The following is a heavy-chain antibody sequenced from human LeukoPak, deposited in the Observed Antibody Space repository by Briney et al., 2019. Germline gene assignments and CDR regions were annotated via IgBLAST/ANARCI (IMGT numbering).Heavy chain of an antibody. CDR2: ISSSSNSI. V-gene: IGHV3-48*04. CDR1: GFTFSDNS. CDR3: AGRVGATWVDY. Sequence: GGSLRLSCAASGFTFSDNSMNWVRQAPGKGLEWLSYISSSSNSIYYADSVKGRFTISRDNAKNSLYLQMNSLRAEDTAVYYCAGRVGATWVDYWGQGTLVTVSS. J-gene: IGHJ4*02. D-gene: IGHD1-26*01.